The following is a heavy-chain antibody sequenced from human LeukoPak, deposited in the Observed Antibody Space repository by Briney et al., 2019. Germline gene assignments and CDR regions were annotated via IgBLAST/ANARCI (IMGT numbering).Heavy chain of an antibody. CDR3: ARQGLHYDLGGGYYYYYYMDV. V-gene: IGHV1-69*13. CDR2: IIPIFGTA. Sequence: GASVNVSCKASGGTFSNYAISWVRQAPGQGLEWMGGIIPIFGTANYAQKFQGRVTITADESTSTAYMELSSLRSEDTAVYYCARQGLHYDLGGGYYYYYYMDVWGKGTTVTVSS. J-gene: IGHJ6*03. CDR1: GGTFSNYA. D-gene: IGHD3-3*01.